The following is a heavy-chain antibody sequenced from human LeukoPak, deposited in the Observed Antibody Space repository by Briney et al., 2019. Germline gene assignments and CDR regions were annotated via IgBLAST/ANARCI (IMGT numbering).Heavy chain of an antibody. V-gene: IGHV1-46*03. CDR3: AREIRYGDPTVDV. J-gene: IGHJ6*02. Sequence: ASVKVSCKASGYTFTSYNMYWVRQAPGQGLEWMGIINPSGGSTSYAQKFQGRVTMTRDTSTSTVYMELSSLRSEDTAVYYCAREIRYGDPTVDVWGQGTTVTVSS. CDR1: GYTFTSYN. D-gene: IGHD4-17*01. CDR2: INPSGGST.